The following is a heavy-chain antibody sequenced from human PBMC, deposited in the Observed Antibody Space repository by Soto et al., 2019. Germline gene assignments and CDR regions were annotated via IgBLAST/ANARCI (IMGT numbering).Heavy chain of an antibody. Sequence: SVKVSCKASGDNFSSYAISWVRQAPGQGLEWMGGIIPIFGTANYAQKFQGRVTITADESTSTAYMELSSLRSEDTAVYYCARGPLRFLEWFPNWFDPWGQGTLVTVSS. J-gene: IGHJ5*02. CDR1: GDNFSSYA. D-gene: IGHD3-3*01. CDR2: IIPIFGTA. CDR3: ARGPLRFLEWFPNWFDP. V-gene: IGHV1-69*13.